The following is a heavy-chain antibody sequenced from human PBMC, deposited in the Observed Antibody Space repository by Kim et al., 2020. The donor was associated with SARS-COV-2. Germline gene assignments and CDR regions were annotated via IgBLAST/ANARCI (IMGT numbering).Heavy chain of an antibody. D-gene: IGHD4-4*01. CDR1: GFTFSSYA. Sequence: GGSLRLSCAASGFTFSSYAMSWVRQAPGKGLEWVSAISGSGGSTYYADSVKGRFTISRDNSKNTLYLQMNSLRAEDTAVYYCAKEAMGAMTTVTSYYFDYCGQGTLVTVSS. CDR2: ISGSGGST. J-gene: IGHJ4*02. V-gene: IGHV3-23*01. CDR3: AKEAMGAMTTVTSYYFDY.